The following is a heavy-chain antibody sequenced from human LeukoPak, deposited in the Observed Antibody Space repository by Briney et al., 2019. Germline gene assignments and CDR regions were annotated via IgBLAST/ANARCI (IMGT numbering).Heavy chain of an antibody. V-gene: IGHV3-7*01. Sequence: GGSLRLSCAASGFTFSSYWMSWVRQAPGKGLEWVANIKQDGSEKYYVDSVRGRFTISRDNAKNSLYLQMNSLRAEDTAVYYCARLTSSSWPNYYYYYGMDVWGQGTTVTVSS. D-gene: IGHD6-13*01. CDR3: ARLTSSSWPNYYYYYGMDV. CDR1: GFTFSSYW. J-gene: IGHJ6*02. CDR2: IKQDGSEK.